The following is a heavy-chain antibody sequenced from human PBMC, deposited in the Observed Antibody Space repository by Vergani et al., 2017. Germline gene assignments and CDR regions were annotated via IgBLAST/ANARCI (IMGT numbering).Heavy chain of an antibody. V-gene: IGHV1-46*03. CDR1: GYTFTSYY. J-gene: IGHJ4*02. CDR3: ARPHGDILPPDPRRLYY. Sequence: QVQLVQSGAEVKKPGASVKVSCKASGYTFTSYYMHWVRQAPGQGLEWMGIINPSGGSTSYAQKFQGRVTMTRDTSTSTVYMELSSLRSEDTAVYYCARPHGDILPPDPRRLYYWGQGTLVTVSS. CDR2: INPSGGST.